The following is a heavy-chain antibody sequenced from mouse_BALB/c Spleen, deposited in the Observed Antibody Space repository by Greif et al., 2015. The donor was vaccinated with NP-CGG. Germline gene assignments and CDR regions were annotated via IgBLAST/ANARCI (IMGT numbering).Heavy chain of an antibody. CDR2: LNPGSGGT. V-gene: IGHV1-54*01. Sequence: QVQLQQSGTELVRPGTSVKVSCKASGYAFTNYLIEWIKQRPGQGLEWIGVLNPGSGGTNYSEKFKGKATLTADYSSSTASLQLGSLTADDSAVYFWAREGDYGFAYWGQGTLVTVSA. CDR1: GYAFTNYL. CDR3: AREGDYGFAY. D-gene: IGHD2-4*01. J-gene: IGHJ3*01.